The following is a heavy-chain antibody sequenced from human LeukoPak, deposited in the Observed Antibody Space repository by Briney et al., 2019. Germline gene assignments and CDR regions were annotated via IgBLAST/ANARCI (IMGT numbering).Heavy chain of an antibody. CDR1: GFTFSSYS. Sequence: GGSLRLSCAASGFTFSSYSINWVRQAPGKGLEWVSSISSSSSYIYYADSVKGRFTISRDNSKNTLYLQMNSLRAEDTAVYYCAKSGTRSSWSPRVKTYLDYWGQGTLVTVSS. J-gene: IGHJ4*02. CDR3: AKSGTRSSWSPRVKTYLDY. D-gene: IGHD6-13*01. CDR2: ISSSSSYI. V-gene: IGHV3-21*01.